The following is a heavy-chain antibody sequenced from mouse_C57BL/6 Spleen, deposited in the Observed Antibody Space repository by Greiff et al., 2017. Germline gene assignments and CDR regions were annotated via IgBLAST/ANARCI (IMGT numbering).Heavy chain of an antibody. CDR3: ERDDLLDYAMDY. CDR1: GFTFSDYA. J-gene: IGHJ4*01. V-gene: IGHV5-17*01. CDR2: ISSGSSTI. Sequence: EVHLVESGGGLVKPGGSLKLSCAASGFTFSDYAMHWVRQAPEKGLEWVAYISSGSSTIYYADTVKGRFTISRDNAKNTLFLQMTSLRSEDTAMXYCERDDLLDYAMDYWGQGTSVTVSS. D-gene: IGHD2-4*01.